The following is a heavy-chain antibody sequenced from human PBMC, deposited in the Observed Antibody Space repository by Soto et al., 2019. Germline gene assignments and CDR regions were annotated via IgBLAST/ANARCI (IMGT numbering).Heavy chain of an antibody. V-gene: IGHV4-34*02. CDR1: GGSFSGYQ. J-gene: IGHJ6*03. CDR3: ARGLILLFGELPRRGGYYSYMDV. D-gene: IGHD3-10*01. CDR2: INDSGNI. Sequence: QVQLQQWGAGLLKPSETLSLTCAVYGGSFSGYQWTWIRQTPEMGLEWIGEINDSGNINYNPSLKSRVTILVDTAKKHISLRLSSVTAADTAVDYCARGLILLFGELPRRGGYYSYMDVWGKGTTVTVSS.